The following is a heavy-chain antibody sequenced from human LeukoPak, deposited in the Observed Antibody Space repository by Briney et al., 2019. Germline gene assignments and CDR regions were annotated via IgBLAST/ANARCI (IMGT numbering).Heavy chain of an antibody. CDR1: GFTFSSYA. Sequence: PGGSLRLSCAASGFTFSSYAMNWVRQAPGKGLEWVSAISDSGGSTYYADSVKGRFTISRDNSKNTLYLQMNSLRAEDTAVYYCAKDPFYDSSGFFDYWGQGTLVTVSS. D-gene: IGHD3-22*01. V-gene: IGHV3-23*01. CDR3: AKDPFYDSSGFFDY. CDR2: ISDSGGST. J-gene: IGHJ4*02.